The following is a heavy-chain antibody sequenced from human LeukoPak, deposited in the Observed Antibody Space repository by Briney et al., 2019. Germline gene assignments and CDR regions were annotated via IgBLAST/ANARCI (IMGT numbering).Heavy chain of an antibody. D-gene: IGHD6-19*01. J-gene: IGHJ4*02. Sequence: LSLTCTVSGGSISSYYWSWFRQAPGKGLEWVGFIRSKAYGGTTEYAASVKGRFTISRDDSKSIAYLQMNSLKTEDTAVYYCTRNAVAGTAFDYWGQGTLVTVSS. CDR1: GGSISSYY. CDR2: IRSKAYGGTT. CDR3: TRNAVAGTAFDY. V-gene: IGHV3-49*03.